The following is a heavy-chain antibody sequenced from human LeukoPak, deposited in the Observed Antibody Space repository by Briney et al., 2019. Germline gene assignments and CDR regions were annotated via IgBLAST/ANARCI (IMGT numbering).Heavy chain of an antibody. Sequence: KSSETLSLTCAVYGGSFSGYYWSWIRQPPGKGLEWIGEINHSGSTNYNPSLKSRVTISVDTSKNQFSLKLSSVTAADTAVYYCAREVVPAAMGWFDPWGQGTLVTVSS. CDR2: INHSGST. J-gene: IGHJ5*02. CDR3: AREVVPAAMGWFDP. D-gene: IGHD2-2*01. V-gene: IGHV4-34*01. CDR1: GGSFSGYY.